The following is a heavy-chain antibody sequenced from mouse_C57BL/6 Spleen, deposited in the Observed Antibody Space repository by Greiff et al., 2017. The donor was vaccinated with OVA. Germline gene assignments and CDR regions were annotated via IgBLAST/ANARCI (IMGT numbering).Heavy chain of an antibody. J-gene: IGHJ4*01. CDR3: ARGEATMVTTNAMDY. Sequence: EVQRVESGPELVKPGDSVKISCKASGYSFTGYFMNWVMQSHGKSLEWIGRINPYNGDTFYNQKFKGKATLTVDKSSSTAHMELRSLTSEDSAVYYCARGEATMVTTNAMDYWGQGTSVTVSS. D-gene: IGHD2-2*01. CDR1: GYSFTGYF. CDR2: INPYNGDT. V-gene: IGHV1-20*01.